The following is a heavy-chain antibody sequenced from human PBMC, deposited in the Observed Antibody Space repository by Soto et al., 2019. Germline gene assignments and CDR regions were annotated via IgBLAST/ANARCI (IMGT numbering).Heavy chain of an antibody. Sequence: PSETLCLTCTVSGGSISSGGYYWSWIRQHPGKGLEWIGYIYYSGSTYYNPSLKSRVTISVDTSKNQFSLKLSSVTAADTAVYYCARAFDIVVVVADTFGAFDIWGQGTMVTVSS. D-gene: IGHD2-15*01. CDR2: IYYSGST. CDR1: GGSISSGGYY. J-gene: IGHJ3*02. V-gene: IGHV4-31*03. CDR3: ARAFDIVVVVADTFGAFDI.